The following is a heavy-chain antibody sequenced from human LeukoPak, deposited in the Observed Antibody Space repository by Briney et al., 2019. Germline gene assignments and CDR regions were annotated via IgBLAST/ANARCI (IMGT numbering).Heavy chain of an antibody. CDR2: INHSGST. Sequence: SETLSLTCAVYGGSFSGYYWSWIRQPPGKGLEWIGEINHSGSTNYNPSLKSRVSMSLDTSKNHFSLRLTSVTAADTGVYFCARAEGAASHIWGQGTMVSVSS. V-gene: IGHV4-34*01. J-gene: IGHJ3*02. CDR3: ARAEGAASHI. CDR1: GGSFSGYY. D-gene: IGHD3-16*01.